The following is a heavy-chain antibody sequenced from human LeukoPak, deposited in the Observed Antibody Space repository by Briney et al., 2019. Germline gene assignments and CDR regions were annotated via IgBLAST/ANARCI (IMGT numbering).Heavy chain of an antibody. V-gene: IGHV3-9*03. D-gene: IGHD3-22*01. CDR1: GFTFDDYA. CDR3: AEDRQPDYYDSENAFDI. Sequence: PGRSLRLSCAASGFTFDDYAMHWVRQAPGKGLEWVSGISWNSGSIGYADSVKGRFTISRDNAKNSLYLQMNSLRAEDMALYYCAEDRQPDYYDSENAFDIWGQETMVTVSS. J-gene: IGHJ3*02. CDR2: ISWNSGSI.